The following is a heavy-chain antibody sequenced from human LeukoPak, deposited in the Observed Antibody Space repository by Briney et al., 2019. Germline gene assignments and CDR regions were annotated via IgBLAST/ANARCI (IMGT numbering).Heavy chain of an antibody. J-gene: IGHJ4*02. CDR1: GFTFSSYW. D-gene: IGHD3-10*01. CDR3: ARVTTGGSGSSDY. V-gene: IGHV3-74*01. CDR2: INSDGSST. Sequence: PGGSLRLSCAASGFTFSSYWMHWVRQALGKGLVWVSRINSDGSSTTYADSVKGRFTISRDNAKNTLYLQMNSLRAEDTAVYYCARVTTGGSGSSDYWGQGTLVTVSS.